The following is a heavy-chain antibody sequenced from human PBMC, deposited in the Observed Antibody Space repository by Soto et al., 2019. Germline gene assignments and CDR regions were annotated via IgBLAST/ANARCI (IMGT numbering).Heavy chain of an antibody. CDR2: IYSGGST. D-gene: IGHD1-26*01. J-gene: IGHJ5*02. Sequence: QPGGSLRLSCAASGFTVSSNYMSWVRQAPGKGLEWVSVIYSGGSTYYADSVKGRFTISRDNSKNALYLQMNSLRAEDTAVYYCARDRHSRRAPHLNNWFDPWGQGTLVTVSS. V-gene: IGHV3-66*01. CDR3: ARDRHSRRAPHLNNWFDP. CDR1: GFTVSSNY.